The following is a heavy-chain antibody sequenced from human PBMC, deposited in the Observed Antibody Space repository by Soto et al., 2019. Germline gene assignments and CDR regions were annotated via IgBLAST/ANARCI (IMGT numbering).Heavy chain of an antibody. V-gene: IGHV4-61*01. D-gene: IGHD3-10*01. CDR2: VYYNGNT. Sequence: QVHLQESGPGLVKPSETLSLTCTVSGESVGSASYYWSWIRQPPGKGLEWIGYVYYNGNTNYNASFKRRLAISVDTSKNQFSLRLSSVTAADTAVYYCARTQWFGVHFDFWGQGALVAVSS. J-gene: IGHJ4*02. CDR3: ARTQWFGVHFDF. CDR1: GESVGSASYY.